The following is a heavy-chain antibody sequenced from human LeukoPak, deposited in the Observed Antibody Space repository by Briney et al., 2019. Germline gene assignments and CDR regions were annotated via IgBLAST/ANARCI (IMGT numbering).Heavy chain of an antibody. D-gene: IGHD3-3*01. J-gene: IGHJ4*02. Sequence: SETLSLTCTVSGGSISSYYWSWIRQPPGKGLEWIGYIYYSGSTNYNPSLKSRVTISVGTSKNQFSLKLSSVTAADTAVYYCARPHSTFFDQDAAYYFDYWGQGTLVTVSS. CDR2: IYYSGST. V-gene: IGHV4-59*12. CDR3: ARPHSTFFDQDAAYYFDY. CDR1: GGSISSYY.